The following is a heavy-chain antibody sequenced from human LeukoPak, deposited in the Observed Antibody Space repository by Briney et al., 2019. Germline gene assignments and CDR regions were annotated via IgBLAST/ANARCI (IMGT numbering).Heavy chain of an antibody. CDR3: AKDFSYYYDSSGYADY. CDR2: ISGSGGST. Sequence: GGSLRLSCAASGFTVSSNYMSWVRQAPGKGLEWVSAISGSGGSTYYADSVKGRFTISRDNSKNTLYLQMNSLRAEDTAVYYCAKDFSYYYDSSGYADYWGQGTLVTVSS. J-gene: IGHJ4*02. CDR1: GFTVSSNY. V-gene: IGHV3-23*01. D-gene: IGHD3-22*01.